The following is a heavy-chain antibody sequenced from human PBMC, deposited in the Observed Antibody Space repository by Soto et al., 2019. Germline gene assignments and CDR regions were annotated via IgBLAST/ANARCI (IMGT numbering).Heavy chain of an antibody. D-gene: IGHD4-4*01. J-gene: IGHJ6*02. CDR2: ISGSGGST. CDR3: AKDLLLSSNSNYVTVYGMDV. Sequence: GGSLRLSCAASGFTFSSYAMSWVRQAPGKGLEWVSAISGSGGSTYYADSVKGRFTISRDNSKNTLYLQMNSLRAEDTAVYYCAKDLLLSSNSNYVTVYGMDVWGQGTTVTVSS. CDR1: GFTFSSYA. V-gene: IGHV3-23*01.